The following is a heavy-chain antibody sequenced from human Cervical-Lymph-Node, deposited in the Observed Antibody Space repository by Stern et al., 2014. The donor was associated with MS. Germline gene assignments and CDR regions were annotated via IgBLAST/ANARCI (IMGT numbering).Heavy chain of an antibody. CDR1: GYSFNIYW. CDR2: IYPDDSDT. V-gene: IGHV5-51*01. Sequence: EDQLVESGAEVKKPGESLTISCKGFGYSFNIYWIAWVRQRPGKGLEWMGIIYPDDSDTGYSPSFQGQVHFSVDKSISTAYLQWSSLKPSDTATYFCARRGMDVWGQGTSVTVSS. J-gene: IGHJ6*02. CDR3: ARRGMDV.